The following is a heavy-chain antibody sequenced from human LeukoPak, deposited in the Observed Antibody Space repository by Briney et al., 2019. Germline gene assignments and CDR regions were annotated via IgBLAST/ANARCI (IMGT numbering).Heavy chain of an antibody. Sequence: ASVKVSCKTSGYTFTGYYMHWVRQAPGQGLEWMGWINPNSGGTNYPQKFKGRVTMTRDTSITTAYMELSSLRSDDTAVYYCARAGVRFYYDSSGYYLDFDFWGQGTLVTVSS. CDR2: INPNSGGT. J-gene: IGHJ4*02. D-gene: IGHD3-22*01. CDR3: ARAGVRFYYDSSGYYLDFDF. CDR1: GYTFTGYY. V-gene: IGHV1-2*02.